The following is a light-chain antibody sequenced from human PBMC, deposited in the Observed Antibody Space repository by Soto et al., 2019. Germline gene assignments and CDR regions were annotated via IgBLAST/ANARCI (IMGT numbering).Light chain of an antibody. J-gene: IGLJ2*01. CDR2: DVS. CDR3: CSYAGSFTLV. CDR1: SSDVGRYNY. V-gene: IGLV2-11*01. Sequence: QSALTQPRSVSGSPGQSVTISCTGTSSDVGRYNYVSWYQHHPGKAPKLMIYDVSKRPSGVPDRFSGSKSANTASLTISGLQAEDEAEYCCCSYAGSFTLVFGGGTKLTVL.